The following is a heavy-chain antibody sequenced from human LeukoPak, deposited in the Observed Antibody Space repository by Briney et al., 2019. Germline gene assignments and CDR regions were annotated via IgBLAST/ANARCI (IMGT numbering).Heavy chain of an antibody. D-gene: IGHD1/OR15-1a*01. CDR1: GFTFSYFA. V-gene: IGHV3-64*01. J-gene: IGHJ4*02. CDR3: ARDLGTTGSNFDL. Sequence: GGSLRLSCAASGFTFSYFAFHWVRQAPGKGLEFVSTISSDGFRTNCANSVKGRFAISRDNSKNMLFLQMGSLRDEDTAVYYCARDLGTTGSNFDLWGQGSLVTVSS. CDR2: ISSDGFRT.